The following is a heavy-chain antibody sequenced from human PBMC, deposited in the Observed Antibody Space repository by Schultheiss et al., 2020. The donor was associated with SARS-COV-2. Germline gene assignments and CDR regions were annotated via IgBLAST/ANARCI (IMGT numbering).Heavy chain of an antibody. Sequence: SQTLSLTCTVSRGSITSGNYFWSWIRQHPGKGLEWIGYIYYSGSTNYNPSLKSRVTISVDTSKNQFSLKLSSVTAADTAVYYCARDSYDILTGPLGMDVWGQGSTVTVSS. CDR2: IYYSGST. D-gene: IGHD3-9*01. J-gene: IGHJ6*02. V-gene: IGHV4-61*01. CDR1: RGSITSGNYF. CDR3: ARDSYDILTGPLGMDV.